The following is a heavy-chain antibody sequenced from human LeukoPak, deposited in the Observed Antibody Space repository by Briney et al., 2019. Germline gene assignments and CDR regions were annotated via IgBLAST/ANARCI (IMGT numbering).Heavy chain of an antibody. V-gene: IGHV4-59*08. Sequence: NSSETLSLTCTVSGGSISSYYWSWIQQPPGKGLEWIGYIYYSGSTNYNPSLKSRVTISVDTSKNQFSLKLSSVTAADTAVYYCARLSRRSGSNKVADAFDIWGQGTMVTVSS. CDR1: GGSISSYY. CDR3: ARLSRRSGSNKVADAFDI. J-gene: IGHJ3*02. CDR2: IYYSGST. D-gene: IGHD3-10*01.